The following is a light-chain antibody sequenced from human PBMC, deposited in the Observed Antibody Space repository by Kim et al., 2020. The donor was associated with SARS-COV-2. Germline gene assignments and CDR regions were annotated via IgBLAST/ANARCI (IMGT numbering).Light chain of an antibody. Sequence: QSVLTQPPSASGTPGQRVTISCSGGSSNIGSNYVYWYQHLPGTAPKPLIYRNNQRPSGLPDRFSGSKSATSASLAISGLRSNDETDYFGAAWDDSLSGYVFGSGTKVTVL. CDR1: SSNIGSNY. V-gene: IGLV1-47*01. CDR3: AAWDDSLSGYV. J-gene: IGLJ1*01. CDR2: RNN.